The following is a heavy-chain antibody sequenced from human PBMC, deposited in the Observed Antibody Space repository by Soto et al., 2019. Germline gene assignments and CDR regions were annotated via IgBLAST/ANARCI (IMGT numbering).Heavy chain of an antibody. CDR1: GGSISSYY. J-gene: IGHJ5*02. V-gene: IGHV4-59*01. D-gene: IGHD6-13*01. Sequence: SETLSLTCTVSGGSISSYYWSWIRQPPGKGLEWIGYIYYSGSTNYNPSLKSRVTISVDTSKNQFFLKLSSVTAADTAVYYCARERTAAGTSWFDPWGQGTLVTVSS. CDR2: IYYSGST. CDR3: ARERTAAGTSWFDP.